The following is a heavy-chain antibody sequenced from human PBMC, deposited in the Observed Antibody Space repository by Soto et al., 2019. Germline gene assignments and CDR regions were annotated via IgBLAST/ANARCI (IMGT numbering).Heavy chain of an antibody. CDR2: IFYSGST. V-gene: IGHV4-59*08. CDR1: GGSISSYY. Sequence: SETLSLTCTVSGGSISSYYWSWIRQPPGKGLQWIGYIFYSGSTNYNPSLKSRVTISVDTSKNQFSLKLSSVTAADTAVYYCARRYGGAFDFRGQGTTVTVSS. D-gene: IGHD4-17*01. J-gene: IGHJ3*01. CDR3: ARRYGGAFDF.